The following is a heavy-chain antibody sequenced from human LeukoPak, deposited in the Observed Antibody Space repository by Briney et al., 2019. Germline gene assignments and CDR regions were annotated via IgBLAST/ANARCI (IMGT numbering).Heavy chain of an antibody. D-gene: IGHD6-19*01. Sequence: GGSLRLSCAASGFTFDDYAMHWVRQAPGKGLEWVSGISRNSGSIGYADSVKGRFTISRDNAKNSLYLQMNSLRAEDTALYYCAKAKQWLVPVLDYWGQGTLVTVSS. V-gene: IGHV3-9*01. CDR1: GFTFDDYA. J-gene: IGHJ4*02. CDR3: AKAKQWLVPVLDY. CDR2: ISRNSGSI.